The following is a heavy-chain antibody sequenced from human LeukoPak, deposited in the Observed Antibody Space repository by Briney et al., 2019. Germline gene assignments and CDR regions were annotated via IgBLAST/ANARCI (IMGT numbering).Heavy chain of an antibody. D-gene: IGHD3-10*01. CDR2: INPNSDGT. V-gene: IGHV1-2*02. Sequence: ASVKVSCKASGYTFTGYYMHWVRHAPVQGIEWMGWINPNSDGTNYAQKFQGRVTMTRDTSISTASMELSRLRSDDTDVYYCARGALKLLWFREPSFCYFDYWGQGTLVTVSS. J-gene: IGHJ4*02. CDR1: GYTFTGYY. CDR3: ARGALKLLWFREPSFCYFDY.